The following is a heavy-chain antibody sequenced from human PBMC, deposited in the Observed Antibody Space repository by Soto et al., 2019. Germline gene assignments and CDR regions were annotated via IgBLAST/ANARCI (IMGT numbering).Heavy chain of an antibody. CDR3: ARGYCSSTICYIWDNWFDP. CDR1: GGSISSYY. V-gene: IGHV4-59*01. CDR2: IYYSGRT. Sequence: LSLTCTVSGGSISSYYWSWIRQPPGKGLEWIGYIYYSGRTNYNPSLKSRVTISVDTSKNQFSLKLSSVTAADTAVYYCARGYCSSTICYIWDNWFDPWGQGTLVTVSS. D-gene: IGHD2-2*02. J-gene: IGHJ5*02.